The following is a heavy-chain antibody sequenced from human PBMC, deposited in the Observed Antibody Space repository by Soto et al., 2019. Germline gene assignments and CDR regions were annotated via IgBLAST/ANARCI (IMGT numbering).Heavy chain of an antibody. CDR3: ARDFDSTKITSADPAATWWFDP. J-gene: IGHJ5*02. D-gene: IGHD2-2*01. CDR1: GYTFTDYY. CDR2: INPHSGGT. V-gene: IGHV1-2*02. Sequence: QVHLVQSGAEVKKPGASVKVSCRASGYTFTDYYMHWVRQAPGQGPEWMGWINPHSGGTYYAQKFQGRVTLTRDTSISTAYMEVSRLTSDDTALYYCARDFDSTKITSADPAATWWFDPWGQGTLVTVSS.